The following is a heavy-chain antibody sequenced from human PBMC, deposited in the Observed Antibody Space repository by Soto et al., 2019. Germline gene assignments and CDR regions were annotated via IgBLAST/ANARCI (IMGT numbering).Heavy chain of an antibody. CDR1: GFTFSSYA. CDR2: ISGSGGST. J-gene: IGHJ4*02. D-gene: IGHD1-20*01. Sequence: EVQLLESGGGLVQPGGSLRLSCAASGFTFSSYAMSWVRQAPGKGLEWVSAISGSGGSTYYADSVKGRFTISRDNSKNTLYLQMNRLRAEDTAVDYCAKDWGSINGTTQDYWGQGTLVTVSS. CDR3: AKDWGSINGTTQDY. V-gene: IGHV3-23*01.